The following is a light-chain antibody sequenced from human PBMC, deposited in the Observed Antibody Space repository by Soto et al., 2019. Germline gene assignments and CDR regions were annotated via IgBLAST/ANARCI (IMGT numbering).Light chain of an antibody. CDR3: SSYTSGSRV. CDR1: SSDVGDYNY. J-gene: IGLJ2*01. CDR2: EVS. Sequence: QSVLTQPASVSGSPGQSITISCTGTSSDVGDYNYVSWYQQHPGKAPKLMIYEVSNRPSGVSDRFAGSKSGNTASLTISGLQAEDEADYYCSSYTSGSRVFGGGTKVTVL. V-gene: IGLV2-14*03.